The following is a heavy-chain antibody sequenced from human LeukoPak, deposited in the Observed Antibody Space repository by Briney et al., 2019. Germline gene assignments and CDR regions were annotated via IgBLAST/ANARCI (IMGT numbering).Heavy chain of an antibody. CDR1: GGSISSYY. CDR3: ARVGYYYDSSGHRYYYYGMDV. D-gene: IGHD3-22*01. V-gene: IGHV4-59*01. Sequence: SETLSLTCTVSGGSISSYYWSWIRQPPGKGLEWIGYIYYSGSTNYNPSLKSRVTISVDTSKNQFSLKLSSVTAADTAVYYCARVGYYYDSSGHRYYYYGMDVWGQGTTVTVSS. CDR2: IYYSGST. J-gene: IGHJ6*02.